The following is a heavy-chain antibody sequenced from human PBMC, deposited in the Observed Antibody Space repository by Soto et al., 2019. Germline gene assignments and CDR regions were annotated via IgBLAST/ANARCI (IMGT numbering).Heavy chain of an antibody. CDR2: IWYDGSNK. CDR3: TRGGSFPDYYYYGMDV. D-gene: IGHD2-15*01. CDR1: GFTFSSYG. Sequence: GGSLRLSCAASGFTFSSYGMHWVRQAPGKRLEWVAVIWYDGSNKYYADSVKGRFTISRDNSKNTLYLQMNSLRAEDTAVYYCTRGGSFPDYYYYGMDVWGQGTTVTSP. J-gene: IGHJ6*02. V-gene: IGHV3-33*01.